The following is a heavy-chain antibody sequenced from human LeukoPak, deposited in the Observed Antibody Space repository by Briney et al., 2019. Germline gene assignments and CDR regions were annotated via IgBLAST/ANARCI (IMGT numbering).Heavy chain of an antibody. J-gene: IGHJ4*02. CDR3: ARNKDDYYGSGSYYKRVTAHFDY. Sequence: NSSETLSLTCTVSGGSISISTYHWGWIRQPPGKGLDWIGSIYYSGSTYYSPSLKSRVTISVDTSKNQFSLKLSSVTAADTAVYYCARNKDDYYGSGSYYKRVTAHFDYWGQGTLVTVSS. CDR2: IYYSGST. V-gene: IGHV4-39*07. D-gene: IGHD3-10*01. CDR1: GGSISISTYH.